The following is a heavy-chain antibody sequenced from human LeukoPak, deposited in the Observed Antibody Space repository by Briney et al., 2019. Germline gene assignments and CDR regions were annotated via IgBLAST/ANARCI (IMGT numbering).Heavy chain of an antibody. D-gene: IGHD3-10*01. CDR2: IYYSGST. Sequence: PSETLSLTCTVSGGSISSYYWSWIRQPPGKGLEWIGYIYYSGSTNYNPSLKSRVTISVDTSKNQFSLKLSSVTAADTAVYYCAHTGYRYGYYFDYWGRGTLVTVSS. CDR1: GGSISSYY. V-gene: IGHV4-59*01. CDR3: AHTGYRYGYYFDY. J-gene: IGHJ4*02.